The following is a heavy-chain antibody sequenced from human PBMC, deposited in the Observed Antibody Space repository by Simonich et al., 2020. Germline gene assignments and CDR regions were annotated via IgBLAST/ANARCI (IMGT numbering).Heavy chain of an antibody. CDR3: ARDGLGTAYYYYMDV. V-gene: IGHV3-7*01. CDR2: IKQDGSEK. J-gene: IGHJ6*03. CDR1: GFTFSSYW. Sequence: EVQLVESGGGLVQPGGSLRLSCAASGFTFSSYWMSWVRQAPGKGLEWWANIKQDGSEKYYVDSVKGRFTSSRDNAKNSLYLQMNSLRAEDTAVYYCARDGLGTAYYYYMDVWGKGTTVTVSS. D-gene: IGHD7-27*01.